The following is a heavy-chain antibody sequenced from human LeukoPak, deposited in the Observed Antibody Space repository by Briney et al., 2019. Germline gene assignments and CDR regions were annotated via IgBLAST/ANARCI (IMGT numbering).Heavy chain of an antibody. Sequence: GGSLRLSCAASGFTFSSYSMNWVRQAPGKGLEWVSSISSSSSYIYYADSVKGRFTISRDNAKNSLYLQMNSLRAEDTAVYYCARERGLTVVVPAAILPRTFDIWGQGTMVTVSS. CDR2: ISSSSSYI. CDR3: ARERGLTVVVPAAILPRTFDI. V-gene: IGHV3-21*01. CDR1: GFTFSSYS. D-gene: IGHD2-2*02. J-gene: IGHJ3*02.